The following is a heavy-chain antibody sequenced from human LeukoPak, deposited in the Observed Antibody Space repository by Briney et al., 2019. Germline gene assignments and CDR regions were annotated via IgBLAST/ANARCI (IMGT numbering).Heavy chain of an antibody. Sequence: ASVKVSCTASGYTFTSYAMNWVRHAPGQGLEWMGWINTNTGNPTYAQGFTGRFVFSLDTSVSTAYLQISSLKAEDTAVYYCARDMYSSSSFYYYYYMDVWGKGTTVTVSS. D-gene: IGHD6-6*01. CDR2: INTNTGNP. V-gene: IGHV7-4-1*02. CDR3: ARDMYSSSSFYYYYYMDV. CDR1: GYTFTSYA. J-gene: IGHJ6*03.